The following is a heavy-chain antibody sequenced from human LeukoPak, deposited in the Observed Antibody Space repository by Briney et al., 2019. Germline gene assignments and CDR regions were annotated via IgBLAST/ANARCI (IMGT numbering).Heavy chain of an antibody. D-gene: IGHD6-19*01. V-gene: IGHV4-31*03. CDR3: ASRAVAPGSSIDY. Sequence: SETLSLTCTVSGGSISSGGYSWSWIRQHPGKGLEWIGYIYYSGSTYYNPSLKSRVTISVDTSKNQFSLKLSSVTAADTAVYYCASRAVAPGSSIDYWGQGTLVTVSS. J-gene: IGHJ4*02. CDR1: GGSISSGGYS. CDR2: IYYSGST.